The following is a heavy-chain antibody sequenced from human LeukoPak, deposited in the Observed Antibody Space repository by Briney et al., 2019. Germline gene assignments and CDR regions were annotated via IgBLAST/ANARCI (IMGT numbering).Heavy chain of an antibody. V-gene: IGHV1-46*01. CDR2: INPSGGST. CDR3: ARDLAYYGSGSYYNFWYYYYYMDV. Sequence: ASVKVSCKASGYTFTSYYMHWVRQAPGQGLEWMGIINPSGGSTSYAQKFQGRVTTTRDMSTSTVYMELSSLRSEDTAVYYCARDLAYYGSGSYYNFWYYYYYMDVWGKGTTVTVSS. J-gene: IGHJ6*03. CDR1: GYTFTSYY. D-gene: IGHD3-10*01.